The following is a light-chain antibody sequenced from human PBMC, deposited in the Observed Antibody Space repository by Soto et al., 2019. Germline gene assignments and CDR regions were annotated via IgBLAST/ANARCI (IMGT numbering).Light chain of an antibody. Sequence: QSVLTQPPSASGSPGQSVTISCTGTSSDVGGYNYVSWYQHHPGNAPKLMIYEVNKRTSGVPDRFSGSKSGNTASLTVSGLQAEDEADYYCSSYAGSNTPYVFGTGTKAPS. V-gene: IGLV2-8*01. J-gene: IGLJ1*01. CDR3: SSYAGSNTPYV. CDR1: SSDVGGYNY. CDR2: EVN.